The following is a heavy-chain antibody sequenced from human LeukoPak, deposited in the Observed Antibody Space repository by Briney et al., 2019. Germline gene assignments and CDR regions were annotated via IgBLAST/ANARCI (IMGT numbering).Heavy chain of an antibody. D-gene: IGHD6-13*01. Sequence: GGTLSLTCAASGCTISSYNRHWVRQPPGKGLEWVAVISYDGSNKYYAASVKSRFTISGDNSKNKLYLQMNSLTAEDTAVYYCARVLAATGSSDYWGQGTLVTVSS. CDR2: ISYDGSNK. V-gene: IGHV3-30-3*01. J-gene: IGHJ4*02. CDR3: ARVLAATGSSDY. CDR1: GCTISSYN.